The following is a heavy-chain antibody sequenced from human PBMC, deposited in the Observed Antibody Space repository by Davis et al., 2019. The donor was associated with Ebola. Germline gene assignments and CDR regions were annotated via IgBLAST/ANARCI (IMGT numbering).Heavy chain of an antibody. V-gene: IGHV3-7*01. CDR2: IKSDGSDK. CDR3: VRSHYSLDV. CDR1: GFIFRDCW. Sequence: GGSLRLSCDASGFIFRDCWMTWLRQAPGKGLEWVATIKSDGSDKYYVDYMKGRVSISRDNADNSVYLQLNRLRAEDTAVFYCVRSHYSLDVWGRGTTGIVTS. J-gene: IGHJ6*02.